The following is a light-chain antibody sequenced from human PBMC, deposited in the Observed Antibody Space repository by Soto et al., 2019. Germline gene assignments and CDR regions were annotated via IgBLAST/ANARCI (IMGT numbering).Light chain of an antibody. CDR1: QSISTY. CDR3: QQRTNWPPLLT. V-gene: IGKV3-11*01. Sequence: EIVLTQSPATLSLSPGERATLSCRASQSISTYLAWFQQKPGQAPRLLIYDASNRATGIPARFSGSGSGTDFTLTINSLETEDSAVYYWQQRTNWPPLLTFGPGTKVDIK. CDR2: DAS. J-gene: IGKJ3*01.